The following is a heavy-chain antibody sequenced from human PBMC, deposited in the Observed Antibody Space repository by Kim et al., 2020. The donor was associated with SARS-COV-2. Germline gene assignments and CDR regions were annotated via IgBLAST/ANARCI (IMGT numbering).Heavy chain of an antibody. V-gene: IGHV3-66*01. CDR2: IYSGGST. J-gene: IGHJ4*02. D-gene: IGHD3-22*01. Sequence: GGSLRLSCAASGFTVSSNYMSWVRQAPGKGLEWVSVIYSGGSTYYADSVKGRFTISRDNSKNTLYLQMNSLRAADTTVYYCARTPLFYDSAYFDYWGQGTLVTVSS. CDR3: ARTPLFYDSAYFDY. CDR1: GFTVSSNY.